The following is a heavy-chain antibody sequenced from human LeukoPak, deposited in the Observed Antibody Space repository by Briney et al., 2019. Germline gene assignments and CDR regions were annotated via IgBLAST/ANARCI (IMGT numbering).Heavy chain of an antibody. Sequence: GGSLRLSCAASGFTFSDYYMSWIRQAPGKGMEWVSTISGSGGSTYYADSMKGRFTISRDNSKNTLYLQMNSLRAEDMAVYYCAMASSTSSGWFDPWGQGTPVTVSS. D-gene: IGHD2-2*01. CDR3: AMASSTSSGWFDP. J-gene: IGHJ5*02. CDR1: GFTFSDYY. V-gene: IGHV3-23*01. CDR2: ISGSGGST.